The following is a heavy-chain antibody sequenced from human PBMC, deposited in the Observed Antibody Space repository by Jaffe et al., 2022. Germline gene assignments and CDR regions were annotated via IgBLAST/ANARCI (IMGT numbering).Heavy chain of an antibody. CDR2: INPSSGST. CDR1: AYTFTNYY. D-gene: IGHD2-15*01. V-gene: IGHV1-46*01. CDR3: ARDSGGGYCSGGSCPAVGDFDY. J-gene: IGHJ4*02. Sequence: QVQLAQSGAEVKKPGASVKVSCKASAYTFTNYYMHWVRQAPGQGLEWMGMINPSSGSTTYAQKFQGRLTMTTDTSTSTVYMEVSSLRSEDTAVYYCARDSGGGYCSGGSCPAVGDFDYWGQGTLVTVSS.